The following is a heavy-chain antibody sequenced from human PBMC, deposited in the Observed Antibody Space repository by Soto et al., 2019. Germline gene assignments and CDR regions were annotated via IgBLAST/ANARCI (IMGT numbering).Heavy chain of an antibody. V-gene: IGHV3-21*01. CDR1: GFTFSTYS. Sequence: EVQLVESGGGLVKPGGSLRLSCAASGFTFSTYSMNWVRQAPGKGLEWVSSISSSGSYIYYADSVKGRLTISRDNAKNSVYLQMNSLRAEDTAVYYCAGGGSGSYFGYWGQGTLVTVSS. CDR3: AGGGSGSYFGY. CDR2: ISSSGSYI. D-gene: IGHD3-10*01. J-gene: IGHJ4*02.